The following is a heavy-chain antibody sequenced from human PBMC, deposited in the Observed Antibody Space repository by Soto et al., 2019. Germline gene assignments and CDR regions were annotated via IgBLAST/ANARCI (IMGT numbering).Heavy chain of an antibody. J-gene: IGHJ4*02. CDR1: GYTFTSHG. V-gene: IGHV1-18*01. CDR3: ARSGAYCTSITCLFDLF. Sequence: ASVKVSCKASGYTFTSHGYAWVRHAPGQGLEWMGWISAYNGDTNYAQKFQDRVTLTTDTSTTTAHMELRNLGSDDTAVYYCARSGAYCTSITCLFDLFWGLGTLVTVPS. CDR2: ISAYNGDT. D-gene: IGHD2-8*01.